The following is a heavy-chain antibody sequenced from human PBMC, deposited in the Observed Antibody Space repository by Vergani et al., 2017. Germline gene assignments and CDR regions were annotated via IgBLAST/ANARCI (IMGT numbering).Heavy chain of an antibody. Sequence: EVQLVESGGGLVQPGGSLRLSCAASGFTVSSNYMSWVRQAPGKGLEWVSVIYSGGSTYYADSVKGRFTISRDNSKNTLYLQMNSLRAEDTAVYYCAKDPRGYCSSTSCSDYYGMDVWGQGTTVTVSS. D-gene: IGHD2-2*01. CDR2: IYSGGST. CDR3: AKDPRGYCSSTSCSDYYGMDV. V-gene: IGHV3-66*01. J-gene: IGHJ6*02. CDR1: GFTVSSNY.